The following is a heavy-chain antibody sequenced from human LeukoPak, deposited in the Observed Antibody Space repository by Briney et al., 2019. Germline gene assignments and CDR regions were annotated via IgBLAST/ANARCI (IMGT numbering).Heavy chain of an antibody. V-gene: IGHV1-69*04. CDR3: ARGIVVVTTVENWFDP. CDR1: GGTFSSYA. D-gene: IGHD3-22*01. Sequence: ASVKVSCKASGGTFSSYATSWVRQAPGQGLEWMGRIIPILGIANYAQKFQGRVTITADKSTSTAYMELSSLRSEDTAVYYCARGIVVVTTVENWFDPWGQGTLVTVSS. CDR2: IIPILGIA. J-gene: IGHJ5*02.